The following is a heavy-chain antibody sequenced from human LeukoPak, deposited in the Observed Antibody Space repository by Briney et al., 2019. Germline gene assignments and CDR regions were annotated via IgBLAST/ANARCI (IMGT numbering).Heavy chain of an antibody. D-gene: IGHD6-13*01. CDR1: GYSLSDYY. V-gene: IGHV1-2*06. Sequence: ASVKVSCKASGYSLSDYYMHWVRQAPGQGLEWMGRIHPNSGSTNYAQNFQGRVTMTRDTSISTAYMELTRLRYDDTAVYYCAMPHSSSFYVVDYWGQGTLVTVSS. CDR2: IHPNSGST. J-gene: IGHJ4*02. CDR3: AMPHSSSFYVVDY.